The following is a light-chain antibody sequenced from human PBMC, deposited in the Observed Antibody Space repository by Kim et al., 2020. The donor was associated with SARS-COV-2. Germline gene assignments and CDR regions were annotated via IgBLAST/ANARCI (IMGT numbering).Light chain of an antibody. J-gene: IGKJ2*01. CDR3: QQYDNWPPYT. V-gene: IGKV3-15*01. CDR1: QSISSN. CDR2: GAS. Sequence: EIVMTQSPATLSVSPGERATLSCRASQSISSNLAWYQQKPGQAPSLLIYGASTRATGIPARFSGSGSGTEFTLTISSLQFEDFAVYHCQQYDNWPPYTFGQGTKLEIK.